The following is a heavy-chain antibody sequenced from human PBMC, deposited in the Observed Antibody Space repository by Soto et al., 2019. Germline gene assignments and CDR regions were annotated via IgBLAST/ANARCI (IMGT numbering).Heavy chain of an antibody. Sequence: SETLSLTCTVSGGSISSSSYYWGWIRQPPGKGLEWIGSIYYSGNTYYTPSLKSRVTISVDTSKNQFSLKLSSVTAADTAVYYCARRRYGDFDYWGQGTLVTVSS. CDR1: GGSISSSSYY. CDR2: IYYSGNT. V-gene: IGHV4-39*01. J-gene: IGHJ4*02. D-gene: IGHD4-17*01. CDR3: ARRRYGDFDY.